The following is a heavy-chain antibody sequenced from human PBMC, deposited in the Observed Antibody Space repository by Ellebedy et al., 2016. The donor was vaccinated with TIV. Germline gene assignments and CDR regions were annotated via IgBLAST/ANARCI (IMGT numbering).Heavy chain of an antibody. D-gene: IGHD4-23*01. Sequence: GESLKISCAASGFTFSSYALHWVRQAPGKGLEWVAVISYDGSNKYYAESVKGRFTISRDNSKNTPYLQMNSLRAEDTAVYYCARDMPWDYGGNSDAFDIWGQGTMVTVSS. CDR2: ISYDGSNK. J-gene: IGHJ3*02. CDR3: ARDMPWDYGGNSDAFDI. V-gene: IGHV3-30*14. CDR1: GFTFSSYA.